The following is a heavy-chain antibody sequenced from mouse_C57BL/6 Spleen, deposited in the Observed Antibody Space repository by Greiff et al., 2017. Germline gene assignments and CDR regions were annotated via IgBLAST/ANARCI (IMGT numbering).Heavy chain of an antibody. D-gene: IGHD1-1*01. Sequence: QVQLQQSGAELVKPGASVKMSCKASGYTFTTYPIEWMKQNHGKSLEWIGNFHPYNDDTKYNEKFKGKATLTVEKSSSTVYLELSRLTSDDSAVYYCARAGRDYGSSSYYFDYWGQGTTLTVSS. CDR2: FHPYNDDT. V-gene: IGHV1-47*01. J-gene: IGHJ2*01. CDR1: GYTFTTYP. CDR3: ARAGRDYGSSSYYFDY.